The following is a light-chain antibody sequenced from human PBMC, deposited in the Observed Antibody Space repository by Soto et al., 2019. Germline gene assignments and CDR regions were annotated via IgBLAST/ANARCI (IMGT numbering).Light chain of an antibody. CDR3: AAWDDSLSGPVV. CDR1: SSNIGSNY. CDR2: RNN. V-gene: IGLV1-47*01. Sequence: QSVLTQPPSASGTPGQRVTISCSGSSSNIGSNYVYWYQQLPGTAAKLLIYRNNQRPSGVPARFSGSKSGTSASLATSGRRSEDEADYYCAAWDDSLSGPVVFGGGTKLTVL. J-gene: IGLJ2*01.